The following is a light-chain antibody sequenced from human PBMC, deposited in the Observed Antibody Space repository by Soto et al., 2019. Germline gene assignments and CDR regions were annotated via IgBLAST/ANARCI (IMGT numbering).Light chain of an antibody. J-gene: IGKJ5*01. CDR2: GAS. CDR1: QSVTTS. V-gene: IGKV3-20*01. CDR3: QQYGGSPIT. Sequence: IVLTQSPGTLSLSPGERVTLSCRASQSVTTSLAWYQHKPGQAPRLLMSGASSRASGVPVRFSGSGSGTDFTLTISRLETEDFALYYCQQYGGSPITFGIGTRMEIK.